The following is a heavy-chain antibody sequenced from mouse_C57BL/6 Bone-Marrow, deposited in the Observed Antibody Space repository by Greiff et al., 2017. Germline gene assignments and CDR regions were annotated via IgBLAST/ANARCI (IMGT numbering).Heavy chain of an antibody. CDR2: IDPSDSYT. D-gene: IGHD1-1*01. V-gene: IGHV1-50*01. Sequence: QVQLKQPGAELVKPGASVKLSCKASGYTFTSYWMQWVKQRPGQGLEWIGEIDPSDSYTNYNQKFKGKATLTVDTSSSTAYMQLSSLTSEDSAVYYCARLTTVVGPYFDYWGQGTTLTVSS. CDR1: GYTFTSYW. J-gene: IGHJ2*01. CDR3: ARLTTVVGPYFDY.